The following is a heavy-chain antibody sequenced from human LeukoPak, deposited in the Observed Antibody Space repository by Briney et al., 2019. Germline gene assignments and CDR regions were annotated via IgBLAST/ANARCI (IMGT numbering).Heavy chain of an antibody. CDR2: IYYSGST. V-gene: IGHV4-30-4*01. CDR1: GGSISSGDYY. Sequence: SETLSLTCTVSGGSISSGDYYWSWIRQPPGKGLEWIGYIYYSGSTYYNPSLKSRVTISVDTSKNQFSLKLSSVTAADTAVYYCASSHYYDSSGFWDWGQGTLVTVSS. D-gene: IGHD3-22*01. J-gene: IGHJ4*02. CDR3: ASSHYYDSSGFWD.